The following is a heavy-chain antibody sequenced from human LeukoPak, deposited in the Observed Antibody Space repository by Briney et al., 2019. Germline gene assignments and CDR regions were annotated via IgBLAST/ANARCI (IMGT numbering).Heavy chain of an antibody. D-gene: IGHD5-24*01. CDR3: ARDRGMATIEIDY. J-gene: IGHJ4*02. Sequence: SETLSLTCTVSGYSISSGYYWGWIRQPPGKGPEWIGSIYHSGSTYYNPSLKSRVTISVDTSKNQFSLKLSSVTAADTAVYYCARDRGMATIEIDYWGQGTLVTVSS. CDR2: IYHSGST. V-gene: IGHV4-38-2*02. CDR1: GYSISSGYY.